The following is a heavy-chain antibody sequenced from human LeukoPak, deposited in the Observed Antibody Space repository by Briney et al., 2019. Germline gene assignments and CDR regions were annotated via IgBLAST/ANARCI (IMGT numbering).Heavy chain of an antibody. Sequence: PEGSLRLSCVASGFTFSISWVTWVRQAPGKGLEWVANIDKHGNGKYYVDSVKGRFAISRDYATNSVFLQMNSLRAEDTSVYYCARDAGWGYYDLWGQGTPVTVSS. CDR2: IDKHGNGK. CDR1: GFTFSISW. V-gene: IGHV3-7*01. D-gene: IGHD1-26*01. J-gene: IGHJ4*02. CDR3: ARDAGWGYYDL.